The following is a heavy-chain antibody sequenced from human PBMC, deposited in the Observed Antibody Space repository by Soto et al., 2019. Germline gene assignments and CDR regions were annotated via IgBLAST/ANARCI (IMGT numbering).Heavy chain of an antibody. CDR1: GYTFAMSS. D-gene: IGHD5-12*01. V-gene: IGHV5-51*01. J-gene: IGHJ5*02. CDR2: IYPDKYET. CDR3: ANYYNYWKT. Sequence: GESLKISCKSSGYTFAMSSIGWVLQMPGKGLESMGIIYPDKYETTYSKYFQGQVTISADMYIRKEYLKWSRMKASETAIYYCANYYNYWKTWGQGTLVTVSS.